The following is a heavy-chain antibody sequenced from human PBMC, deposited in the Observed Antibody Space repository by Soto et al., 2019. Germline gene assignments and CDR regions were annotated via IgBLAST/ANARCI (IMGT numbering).Heavy chain of an antibody. Sequence: QVQLVQSGAEVKKPGSSVKVSCKASGGTFSSYAISWVRQAPGQGLEWMGGIIPIFGTANYAQKFQGRVTITADKSTSTAYMELSSLRSEDTAVYYCAGGNDGWGYYYYGMDVWGQGTTVTVSS. CDR2: IIPIFGTA. D-gene: IGHD1-1*01. CDR1: GGTFSSYA. J-gene: IGHJ6*02. V-gene: IGHV1-69*06. CDR3: AGGNDGWGYYYYGMDV.